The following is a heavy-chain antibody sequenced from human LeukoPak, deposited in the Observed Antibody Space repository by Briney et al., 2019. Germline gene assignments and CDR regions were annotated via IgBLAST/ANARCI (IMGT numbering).Heavy chain of an antibody. CDR2: INPSGGST. V-gene: IGHV1-46*03. D-gene: IGHD3-3*01. CDR3: ARGASYYDFWSGSYYFDY. CDR1: GYTFTSYY. Sequence: ASVKVSCKASGYTFTSYYMHWVRQAPGQGLEWMGIINPSGGSTSYAQKFQGRVTLTRDTSTSTVYMELSSLRSEDTAVYYCARGASYYDFWSGSYYFDYWGQGTLVTVSS. J-gene: IGHJ4*02.